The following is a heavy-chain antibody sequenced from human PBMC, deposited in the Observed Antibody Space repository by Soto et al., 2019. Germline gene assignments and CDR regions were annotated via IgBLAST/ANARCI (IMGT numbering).Heavy chain of an antibody. J-gene: IGHJ4*02. V-gene: IGHV1-69*06. CDR1: GGTFSSYA. Sequence: SVKVSCKASGGTFSSYAISWVRQAPGQGLEWMGGIIPIFGKANYAQKFKGRVTITADKSTSTAYMELSSLRSEDTAVYYCATIQSIYGSGSYFTPSQFDYWGQGTLVTVSS. CDR3: ATIQSIYGSGSYFTPSQFDY. D-gene: IGHD3-10*01. CDR2: IIPIFGKA.